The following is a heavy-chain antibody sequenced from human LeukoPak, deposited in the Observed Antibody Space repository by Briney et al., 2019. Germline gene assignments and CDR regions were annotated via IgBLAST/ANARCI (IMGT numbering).Heavy chain of an antibody. CDR3: ARGTLYSGWSYYFDY. J-gene: IGHJ4*02. CDR1: GGSISSYY. Sequence: SETLSLTCTVSGGSISSYYWSWIRQPPGKGLEWIGDIYYSGSTNYNPSLKSRVTISVDTSKNQFSLKLSSVTAADTAVYYCARGTLYSGWSYYFDYWGQGSQVTVSS. D-gene: IGHD6-19*01. CDR2: IYYSGST. V-gene: IGHV4-59*01.